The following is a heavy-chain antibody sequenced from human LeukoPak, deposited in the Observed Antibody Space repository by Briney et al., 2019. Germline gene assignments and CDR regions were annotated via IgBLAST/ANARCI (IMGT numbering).Heavy chain of an antibody. CDR2: ISAYNGNT. CDR3: AREGVYCSSTSCYRSWFDP. J-gene: IGHJ5*02. V-gene: IGHV1-18*01. Sequence: ASVKVSCKASGGTFSSYAISWVRQAPGQGLEWMGWISAYNGNTNYAQKLQDRVTMTTDTSTSTAYMELRSLRSDDTAVYYCAREGVYCSSTSCYRSWFDPWGQGTLVTVSS. D-gene: IGHD2-2*01. CDR1: GGTFSSYA.